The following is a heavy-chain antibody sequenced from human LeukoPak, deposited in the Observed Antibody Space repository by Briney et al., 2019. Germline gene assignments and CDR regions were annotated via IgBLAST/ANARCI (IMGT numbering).Heavy chain of an antibody. V-gene: IGHV3-48*04. D-gene: IGHD6-6*01. Sequence: GGSLRLSCAASGFTFSSYSMNWVRQAPGKGLEWVSYISSSGSTIYYADSVKGRFTISRDNAKNSLYLQMNSLRAEDTAVYYCAREPYSSSPIPQHWGQGTLVTVSS. J-gene: IGHJ1*01. CDR1: GFTFSSYS. CDR3: AREPYSSSPIPQH. CDR2: ISSSGSTI.